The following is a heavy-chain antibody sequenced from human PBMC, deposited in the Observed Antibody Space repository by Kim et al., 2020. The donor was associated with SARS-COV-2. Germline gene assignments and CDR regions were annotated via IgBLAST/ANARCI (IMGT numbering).Heavy chain of an antibody. J-gene: IGHJ4*02. CDR2: IYYSGST. CDR1: GGSISSSSYY. Sequence: SETLSLTCTVSGGSISSSSYYWGWIRQPPGKGLEWIGSIYYSGSTYYNPSLKSRVTISVDTSKNQFSLKLSSVTAADTAVYYCARTDSSGYWPLGFDYWGQGTLVTVSS. CDR3: ARTDSSGYWPLGFDY. V-gene: IGHV4-39*01. D-gene: IGHD3-22*01.